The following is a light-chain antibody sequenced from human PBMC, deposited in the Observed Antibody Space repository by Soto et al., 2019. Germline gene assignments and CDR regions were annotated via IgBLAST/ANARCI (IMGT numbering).Light chain of an antibody. Sequence: EIGLTTSPTTLSLSPRERATLSCRASQSVSSFFAWYQQKPGQAPRLLIYDASNRATGIPARFSGSGSGTDFTLTISSLEPEDFAVYYCQQRSNWPPRGTFGGGTKVEIK. V-gene: IGKV3-11*01. CDR1: QSVSSF. CDR3: QQRSNWPPRGT. CDR2: DAS. J-gene: IGKJ4*01.